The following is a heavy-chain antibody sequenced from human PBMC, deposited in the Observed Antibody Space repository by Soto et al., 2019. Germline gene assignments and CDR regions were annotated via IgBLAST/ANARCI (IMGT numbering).Heavy chain of an antibody. Sequence: RLSCAASDFDVSGNYISWVRQAPGKGLEWVSMIHVDGRTYYGDSVRGRFIVSRDDSENTVYLQMNSLRAEDTAVYFCARDLTLIGGGVVSYYFGMDIWGQGTMVTVSS. D-gene: IGHD3-10*01. V-gene: IGHV3-53*01. J-gene: IGHJ1*01. CDR3: ARDLTLIGGGVVSYYFGMDI. CDR2: IHVDGRT. CDR1: DFDVSGNY.